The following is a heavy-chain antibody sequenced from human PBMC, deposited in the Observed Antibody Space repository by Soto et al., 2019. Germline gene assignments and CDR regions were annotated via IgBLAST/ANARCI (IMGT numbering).Heavy chain of an antibody. CDR1: EFSFISYW. V-gene: IGHV3-7*01. CDR2: INEDGSQK. J-gene: IGHJ4*02. Sequence: WGSLRLSCAASEFSFISYWITFFRQAPGKGLEWVALINEDGSQKYYVGSVKGRFIISRDNAKDSVYMQMDSLRVGDTAVYFCARVGRYGWDFDHWGQGTLVTVSS. CDR3: ARVGRYGWDFDH. D-gene: IGHD5-18*01.